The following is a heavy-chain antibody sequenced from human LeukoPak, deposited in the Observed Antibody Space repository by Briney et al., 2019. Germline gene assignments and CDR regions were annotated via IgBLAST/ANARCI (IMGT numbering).Heavy chain of an antibody. Sequence: EASVKVSCKASGYTFTSYAISWVRQAPGQGLEWMGRIIPILGIANYAQKFQGRVTITADKSTSTAYMELSSLRSEDTAVYYCAVRYSGYDYAFDIWGQGTMVTVSS. CDR2: IIPILGIA. J-gene: IGHJ3*02. CDR3: AVRYSGYDYAFDI. D-gene: IGHD5-12*01. V-gene: IGHV1-69*04. CDR1: GYTFTSYA.